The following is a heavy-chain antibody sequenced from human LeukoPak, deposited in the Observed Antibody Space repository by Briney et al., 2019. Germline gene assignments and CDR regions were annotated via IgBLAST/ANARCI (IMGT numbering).Heavy chain of an antibody. Sequence: GGSLRLSCAASGFTFSSYGMHWVRQAPGKGLEWVAVISYDGSNKYCADSVKGRFTISRDNSKNTLYLQMNSLRAEDTAVYYCAKGNYGSGSKYYYYYYGMDVWGQGPRSPSP. D-gene: IGHD3-10*01. CDR3: AKGNYGSGSKYYYYYYGMDV. V-gene: IGHV3-30*18. J-gene: IGHJ6*02. CDR1: GFTFSSYG. CDR2: ISYDGSNK.